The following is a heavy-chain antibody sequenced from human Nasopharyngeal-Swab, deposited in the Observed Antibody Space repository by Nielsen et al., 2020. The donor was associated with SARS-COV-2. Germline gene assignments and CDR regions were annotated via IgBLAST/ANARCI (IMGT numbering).Heavy chain of an antibody. V-gene: IGHV3-9*01. CDR2: INWNSGSP. J-gene: IGHJ6*02. CDR3: AKDMGNYYGSTRMDV. Sequence: GGSLRLSCTASGFTFDHYAMNWVRHAPGKGLEWVSGINWNSGSPGYADSVKGRFTISRDNAKNILYLQMNSLRPEDTALYYCAKDMGNYYGSTRMDVWGQGTTVTVSS. D-gene: IGHD3-10*01. CDR1: GFTFDHYA.